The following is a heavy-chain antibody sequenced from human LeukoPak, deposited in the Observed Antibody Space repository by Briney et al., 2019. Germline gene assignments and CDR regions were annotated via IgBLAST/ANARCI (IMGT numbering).Heavy chain of an antibody. V-gene: IGHV3-9*01. J-gene: IGHJ6*03. CDR2: ISWNSGSI. CDR3: AKDTGSGPYYYYYMDV. D-gene: IGHD3-10*01. Sequence: PGGSLRLSCAASGFTFDDYAMHWVRQAPGKGLEWVSGISWNSGSIGYADSVKGRFTISRDNAKNSLYLQMNSLRAEDTALYYCAKDTGSGPYYYYYMDVWGKGTTVTVSS. CDR1: GFTFDDYA.